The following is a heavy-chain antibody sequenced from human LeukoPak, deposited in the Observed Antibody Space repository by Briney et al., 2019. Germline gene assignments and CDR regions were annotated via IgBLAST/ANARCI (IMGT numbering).Heavy chain of an antibody. J-gene: IGHJ4*02. Sequence: PGGSLRLSCTASGFTFSDYSMNWVRQAPGKGLEWVSSLTSSSHYIYYADSVKGRFTISRDNAKNSLYLQMNSLRAEDTAVYYCARGSYYDILTGWGQGTLVTVSS. V-gene: IGHV3-21*01. D-gene: IGHD3-9*01. CDR1: GFTFSDYS. CDR3: ARGSYYDILTG. CDR2: LTSSSHYI.